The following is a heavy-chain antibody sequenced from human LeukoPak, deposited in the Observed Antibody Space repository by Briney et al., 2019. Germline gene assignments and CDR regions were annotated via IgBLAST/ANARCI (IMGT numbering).Heavy chain of an antibody. J-gene: IGHJ3*02. Sequence: PSETLSLTCTVSGGSPSSYYWTWFRLPPGKRLEWIGYINSGGSTSFNPSLESRVTMSVDTSRNQFSLKVTTVAAADTAIYSCARGKMPTVGVWAFDIWGQGKMVTVSS. V-gene: IGHV4-4*09. CDR1: GGSPSSYY. D-gene: IGHD5-24*01. CDR2: INSGGST. CDR3: ARGKMPTVGVWAFDI.